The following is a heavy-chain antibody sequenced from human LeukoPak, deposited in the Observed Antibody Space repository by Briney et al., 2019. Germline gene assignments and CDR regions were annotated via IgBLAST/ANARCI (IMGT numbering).Heavy chain of an antibody. Sequence: SETLSLTCAVSGYSISSGYYWGWIRQPPGKGLEWIGSTYHSGSTYYNPSLKSRVTISVDTSKNQFSLKLSSVTAADTAVYYCARRMVNYVWGSYRYDAFDIWGQGTMVTVSS. CDR1: GYSISSGYY. CDR2: TYHSGST. V-gene: IGHV4-38-2*01. D-gene: IGHD3-16*02. CDR3: ARRMVNYVWGSYRYDAFDI. J-gene: IGHJ3*02.